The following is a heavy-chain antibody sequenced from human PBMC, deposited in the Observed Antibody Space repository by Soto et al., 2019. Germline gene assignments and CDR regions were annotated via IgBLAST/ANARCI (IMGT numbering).Heavy chain of an antibody. V-gene: IGHV4-30-2*03. CDR2: IYSTGNT. J-gene: IGHJ6*02. CDR3: RSSSRYSTDV. CDR1: GSSINSGGYS. D-gene: IGHD6-13*01. Sequence: SETLSLTCAFPGSSINSGGYSCSCIRQPPGKGLEWIGSIYSTGNTYYNPSLKGRVTISADTSKNQFSLNLISVTAADTAVYYCRSSSRYSTDVWGQGTTVTVS.